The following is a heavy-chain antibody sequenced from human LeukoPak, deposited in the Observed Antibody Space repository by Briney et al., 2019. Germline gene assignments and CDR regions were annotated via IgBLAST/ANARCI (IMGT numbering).Heavy chain of an antibody. V-gene: IGHV3-23*01. D-gene: IGHD3-9*01. J-gene: IGHJ4*02. CDR2: ISGSGGST. Sequence: GGSLRLSCAASGFTFSSYAMSWVRQAPGKGLEWVSGISGSGGSTYYADSVKDRFTISRDNSKNTLYLQMNSLRAEDTAVYYCARAEFDILTGYFFDYWGQGTLVTVSS. CDR3: ARAEFDILTGYFFDY. CDR1: GFTFSSYA.